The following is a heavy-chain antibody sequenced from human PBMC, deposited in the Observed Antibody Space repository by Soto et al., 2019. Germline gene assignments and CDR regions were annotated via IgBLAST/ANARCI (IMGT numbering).Heavy chain of an antibody. J-gene: IGHJ4*02. CDR2: ISGSGGST. V-gene: IGHV3-23*01. Sequence: EVQLLESGGGLVQPGGSLRLSCAASGFTFSSYAMSWVHQAPGKGLEWVSAISGSGGSTYYADSVKGRFTISRDNSKNTLYLQMNSLRAEDTAVYYCAKDLNPLGYCSGGSCYSVTFDYWGQGTLVTVSS. CDR1: GFTFSSYA. CDR3: AKDLNPLGYCSGGSCYSVTFDY. D-gene: IGHD2-15*01.